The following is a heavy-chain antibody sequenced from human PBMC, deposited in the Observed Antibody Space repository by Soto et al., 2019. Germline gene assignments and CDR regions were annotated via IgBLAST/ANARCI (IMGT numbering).Heavy chain of an antibody. D-gene: IGHD3-22*01. CDR2: ISYDGSNK. Sequence: PGGSLRLSCAASGFTFSSYAMHWVRQAPGKGLEWVAVISYDGSNKYYADSVKGRFTISRDNSKNTLYLQMNSLRAEDTAVYYCARDMYYHSSGYPDYWGQGTLVTVSS. CDR1: GFTFSSYA. CDR3: ARDMYYHSSGYPDY. J-gene: IGHJ4*02. V-gene: IGHV3-30-3*01.